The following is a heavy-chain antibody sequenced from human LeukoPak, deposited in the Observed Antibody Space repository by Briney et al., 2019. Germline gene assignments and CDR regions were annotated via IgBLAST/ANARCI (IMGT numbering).Heavy chain of an antibody. V-gene: IGHV4-4*07. J-gene: IGHJ5*02. CDR1: GGSISSYY. D-gene: IGHD4-11*01. CDR3: ARGVDYSSTFDP. Sequence: SETLSLTCTVSGGSISSYYWNWIRQPAGKGLEWIGRIYTSGSTDYNPSLKSRVTMSVDTSKNQFSLKLSSVTAADTAIYYCARGVDYSSTFDPWGQGILVTVSS. CDR2: IYTSGST.